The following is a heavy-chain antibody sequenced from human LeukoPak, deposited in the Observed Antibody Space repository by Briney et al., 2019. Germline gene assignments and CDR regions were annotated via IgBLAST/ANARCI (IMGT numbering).Heavy chain of an antibody. J-gene: IGHJ5*02. CDR3: ARIVQRHWFDP. CDR2: IYTSGST. D-gene: IGHD6-25*01. CDR1: GGSISSGSYY. V-gene: IGHV4-61*02. Sequence: SQTLSLTCTVSGGSISSGSYYWSWTRPPAGKGLEWIGRIYTSGSTTYNPSLKSRVTISVDTSKNQSSLRLSSVTAADTAVYYCARIVQRHWFDPWGQGTLVTVSS.